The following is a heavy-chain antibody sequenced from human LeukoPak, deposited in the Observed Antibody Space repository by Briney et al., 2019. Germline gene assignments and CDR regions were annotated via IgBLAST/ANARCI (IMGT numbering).Heavy chain of an antibody. J-gene: IGHJ3*02. Sequence: PGGSLRLSCAASGFSFRNYGMNWVRRAPGKGLEWVAFIRYDGKNTKYHVDSVKGRFTISRDNSRDTVDLQMNSLRTEDTAPYYCATSKRLVGAGGELEIWGPRTMVTVSS. CDR2: IRYDGKNTK. CDR1: GFSFRNYG. CDR3: ATSKRLVGAGGELEI. V-gene: IGHV3-30*02. D-gene: IGHD1-26*01.